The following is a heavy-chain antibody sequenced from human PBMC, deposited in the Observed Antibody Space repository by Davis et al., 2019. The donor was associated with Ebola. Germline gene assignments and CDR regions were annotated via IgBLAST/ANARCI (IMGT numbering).Heavy chain of an antibody. Sequence: ASVKVSCKASGYTFTSYAMHWVRQAPGQRLEWMGWINAGNGNTKFSQKFQGRVTITRDTSASTAYMELSSLRSKDTAVYYCARRTSSGWYGMDVWGQGTTVTVSS. D-gene: IGHD6-19*01. V-gene: IGHV1-3*01. J-gene: IGHJ6*02. CDR3: ARRTSSGWYGMDV. CDR2: INAGNGNT. CDR1: GYTFTSYA.